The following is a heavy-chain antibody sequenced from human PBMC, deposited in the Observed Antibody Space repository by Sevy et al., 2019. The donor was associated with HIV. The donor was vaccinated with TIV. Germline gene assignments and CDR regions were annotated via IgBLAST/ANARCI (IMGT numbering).Heavy chain of an antibody. J-gene: IGHJ3*02. CDR1: GFTFSSYS. D-gene: IGHD3-22*01. CDR3: ARGPYYYDSSGYYSYDAFDI. Sequence: GGSLRLSCAASGFTFSSYSMNWVRQAPGKGLEWVSSISSSSSYIYYADSVKGRFTISRDNAKNSLYLQMNSLRAEDTAVDYCARGPYYYDSSGYYSYDAFDIWGQGTMVTVSS. V-gene: IGHV3-21*01. CDR2: ISSSSSYI.